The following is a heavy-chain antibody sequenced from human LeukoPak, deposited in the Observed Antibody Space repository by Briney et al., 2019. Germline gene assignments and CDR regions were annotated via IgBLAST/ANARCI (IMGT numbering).Heavy chain of an antibody. CDR2: IYHSGST. Sequence: SQTLSLTCTVSGGSISSGGYYWSWIRQPPGKGLEWIGYIYHSGSTYYNPSLKSRVTISVDRSKNQFSLKLSSVTAADTAVYYCARSASSSGYDYWGQGTLVTVSS. D-gene: IGHD6-19*01. CDR3: ARSASSSGYDY. J-gene: IGHJ4*02. CDR1: GGSISSGGYY. V-gene: IGHV4-30-2*01.